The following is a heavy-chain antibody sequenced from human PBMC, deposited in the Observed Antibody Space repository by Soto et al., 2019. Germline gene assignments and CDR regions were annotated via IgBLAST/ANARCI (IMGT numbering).Heavy chain of an antibody. V-gene: IGHV1-46*01. Sequence: ASLKVSCKGSVYTFTSYHMRWVRQAPGQWLEWMGIINPSGGSTSYAQKFQSRVTMTRDTSTSTVYMELSSLRCEDTAVYYCARDPQGNYASGSYYTDYWGQGTLVTVSS. J-gene: IGHJ4*02. CDR1: VYTFTSYH. CDR2: INPSGGST. D-gene: IGHD3-10*01. CDR3: ARDPQGNYASGSYYTDY.